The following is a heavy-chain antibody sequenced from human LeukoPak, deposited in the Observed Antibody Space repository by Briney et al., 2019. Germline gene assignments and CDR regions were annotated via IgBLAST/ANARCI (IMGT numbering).Heavy chain of an antibody. CDR1: GFTFADYG. D-gene: IGHD2-8*02. CDR3: AREDGVTVSWRLVPRGYYFDY. Sequence: AGSLTLSCAVSGFTFADYGMSWVRQAPGKGLGWDSGINWNGGSTGYADSVKGRFTISRDNAKNSLYLQMNSLRAEDTALYYCAREDGVTVSWRLVPRGYYFDYWGQGTLVTVSS. V-gene: IGHV3-20*04. CDR2: INWNGGST. J-gene: IGHJ4*02.